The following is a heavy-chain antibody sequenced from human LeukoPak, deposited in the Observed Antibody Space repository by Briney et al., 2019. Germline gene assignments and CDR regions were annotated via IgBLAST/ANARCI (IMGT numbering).Heavy chain of an antibody. D-gene: IGHD3-16*01. CDR3: ARDPVGGSAIFDY. J-gene: IGHJ4*02. CDR1: GGSISSSYYY. Sequence: SETLSLTCTVSGGSISSSYYYWGWIRQPPGKGLEWIGSIYYSGSTYYNPSLKSRVTISVDTSKNQFSLQLSSVTPEDTAVYYCARDPVGGSAIFDYWGQGTLVTVSS. V-gene: IGHV4-39*02. CDR2: IYYSGST.